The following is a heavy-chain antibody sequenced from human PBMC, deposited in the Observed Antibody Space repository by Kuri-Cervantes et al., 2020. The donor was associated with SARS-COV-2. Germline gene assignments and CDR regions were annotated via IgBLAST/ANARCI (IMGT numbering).Heavy chain of an antibody. V-gene: IGHV3-30-3*01. CDR2: ISYDGSNK. D-gene: IGHD2-8*01. CDR1: GFTFSSYA. Sequence: GESLKISCAASGFTFSSYAMHWVRQAPGKGLEWVAVISYDGSNKYYADSVKGRFTISRDNSKNTLYLQMNSLRSDDTAVYYCARVACTNGVCSYFDYWGQGTLVTVSS. J-gene: IGHJ4*02. CDR3: ARVACTNGVCSYFDY.